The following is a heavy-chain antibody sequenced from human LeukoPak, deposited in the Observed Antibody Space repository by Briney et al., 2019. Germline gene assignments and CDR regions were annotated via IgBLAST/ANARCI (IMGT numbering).Heavy chain of an antibody. V-gene: IGHV4-59*07. CDR3: ARLLDNDISGDPDTFDV. J-gene: IGHJ3*01. CDR2: VSYTGRT. Sequence: SHTLSLTFTVSGVSLNSHYWSWIRQPPGKRLEWIGNVSYTGRTKYNPSLQSRVTISIDTSKSQFSLKLTSVTSADTAVYSCARLLDNDISGDPDTFDVWGQGTTVIVSS. CDR1: GVSLNSHY. D-gene: IGHD3-22*01.